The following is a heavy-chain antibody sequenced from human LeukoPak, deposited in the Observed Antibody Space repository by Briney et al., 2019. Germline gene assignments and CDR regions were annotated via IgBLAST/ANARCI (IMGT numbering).Heavy chain of an antibody. D-gene: IGHD3-10*02. CDR2: IYYSGST. CDR3: ARQSALFSRWDY. V-gene: IGHV4-59*08. J-gene: IGHJ4*02. CDR1: GGSISSYY. Sequence: SETLSLTCTVSGGSISSYYWSWIRQPPGKGLEWIGYIYYSGSTNYNPSLKSRVTISVDTSKNQFSLRLSSVTAADTAVYYCARQSALFSRWDYWGQGTLVTVSS.